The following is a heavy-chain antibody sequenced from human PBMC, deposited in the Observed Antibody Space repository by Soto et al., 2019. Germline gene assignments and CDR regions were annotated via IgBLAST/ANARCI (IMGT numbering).Heavy chain of an antibody. V-gene: IGHV3-21*01. J-gene: IGHJ6*02. CDR2: ISSSSSYI. CDR3: ARYDSSGYYWPYYYYGMDV. CDR1: GFTFSTYS. Sequence: EVQLVESGGGLVKPGGSLRLSCAASGFTFSTYSMNWVRQAPGKGLEWVSSISSSSSYIYYADSVKGRFTISRDNAKNSLYLQMNSPRDEDTAVYYCARYDSSGYYWPYYYYGMDVWGQGTTVTVSS. D-gene: IGHD3-22*01.